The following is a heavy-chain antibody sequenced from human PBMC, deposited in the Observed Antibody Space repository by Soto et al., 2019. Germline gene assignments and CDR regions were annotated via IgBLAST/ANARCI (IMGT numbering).Heavy chain of an antibody. D-gene: IGHD1-26*01. CDR3: AKEEGEEWELLLDY. Sequence: QVQLVESGGGVVQPGRSLRLSCAASGFTFSSYGMHWVRQAPGKGLEWVAVISYDGSNKYYADSVKGRFTISRDNSKNTLYLQMYSLRAEDTAVYYCAKEEGEEWELLLDYWGQGTLVTFSS. J-gene: IGHJ4*02. CDR2: ISYDGSNK. CDR1: GFTFSSYG. V-gene: IGHV3-30*18.